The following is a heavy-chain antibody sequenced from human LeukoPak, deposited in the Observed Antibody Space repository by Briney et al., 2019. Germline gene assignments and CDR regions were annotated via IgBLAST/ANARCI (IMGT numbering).Heavy chain of an antibody. V-gene: IGHV3-30*02. CDR2: IWSDGNKK. CDR1: GFTFSSYA. J-gene: IGHJ4*02. D-gene: IGHD2-8*02. CDR3: AKLLLETGGVGEEFDY. Sequence: PGGSLRLSCAASGFTFSSYAMYWVRQAPGKGLEWVAFIWSDGNKKYYADSVKGRFTISRDNSRNTVNLQMNSLTSEDTAVYYRAKLLLETGGVGEEFDYWGQGTLVTVSS.